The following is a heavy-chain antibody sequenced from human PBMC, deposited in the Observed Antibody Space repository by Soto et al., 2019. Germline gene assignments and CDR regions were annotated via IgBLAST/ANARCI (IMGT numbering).Heavy chain of an antibody. CDR1: GGTFSSYA. CDR3: ARGSSWNNWFDP. CDR2: IIPIFGTA. V-gene: IGHV1-69*01. D-gene: IGHD6-13*01. Sequence: KVSCKASGGTFSSYAISWVRQAPGQGLEWMGGIIPIFGTANYAQKFQGRVTITADESTSTAYMELSSLRSEDTAVYYCARGSSWNNWFDPWGQGTLVTVSS. J-gene: IGHJ5*02.